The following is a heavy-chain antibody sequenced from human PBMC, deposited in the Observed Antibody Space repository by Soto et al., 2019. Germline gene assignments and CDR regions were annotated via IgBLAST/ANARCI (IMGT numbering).Heavy chain of an antibody. V-gene: IGHV3-33*01. J-gene: IGHJ4*02. Sequence: QVQLVESGGGVVQPGRSRRLSCAASGFTFSSYGMHWVRQAPGKGLEWVAVIWNDGSNKYNADSVKGRFTISRDNSKNTLYLQMNSLRAEDTAVYYCAREFWSGPFDYWGQGTLVTVSS. CDR2: IWNDGSNK. CDR1: GFTFSSYG. CDR3: AREFWSGPFDY. D-gene: IGHD3-3*01.